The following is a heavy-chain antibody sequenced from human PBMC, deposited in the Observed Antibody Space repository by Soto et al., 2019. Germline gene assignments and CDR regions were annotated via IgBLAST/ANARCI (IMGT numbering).Heavy chain of an antibody. CDR1: GFTFSSYA. CDR2: ISGSGGST. Sequence: PGGSLRLSCAASGFTFSSYAMSWVRQAPGKGLEWVSAISGSGGSTYYADSVKGRFTISRDNSKNTLYLQMNSLRAEDTAVYYCAKDRPPRPYDSSGYYNDYWGQGTLVTVSS. V-gene: IGHV3-23*01. J-gene: IGHJ4*02. D-gene: IGHD3-22*01. CDR3: AKDRPPRPYDSSGYYNDY.